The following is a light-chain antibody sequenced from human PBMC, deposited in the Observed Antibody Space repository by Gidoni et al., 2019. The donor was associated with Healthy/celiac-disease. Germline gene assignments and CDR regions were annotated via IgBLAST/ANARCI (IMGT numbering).Light chain of an antibody. J-gene: IGKJ1*01. CDR3: LQDYNYPRT. CDR1: QGIRND. CDR2: AAS. Sequence: AIQMTQSPSSLSASVGDRVTITCRASQGIRNDVGWYQQKPGKAPKLLSYAASSLQSGVPSRFSGSGSGTDFTLTISSLQPEDFATYYCLQDYNYPRTFGQGTKVEIK. V-gene: IGKV1-6*01.